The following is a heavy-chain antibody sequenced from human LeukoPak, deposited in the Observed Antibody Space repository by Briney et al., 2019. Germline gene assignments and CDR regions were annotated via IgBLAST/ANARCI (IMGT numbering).Heavy chain of an antibody. J-gene: IGHJ3*01. D-gene: IGHD3-10*01. V-gene: IGHV3-30*18. CDR3: AKDLGSYGSGNYPHEAFDV. Sequence: GGSLRLSCAASEFTFSVYGMHWVRQAPGKGLEWVAIISYDGTNKYYADSVKGRFTISRDNSKNTLYLQMNSLRVEDTAVYYCAKDLGSYGSGNYPHEAFDVWGQGTMVTVSS. CDR1: EFTFSVYG. CDR2: ISYDGTNK.